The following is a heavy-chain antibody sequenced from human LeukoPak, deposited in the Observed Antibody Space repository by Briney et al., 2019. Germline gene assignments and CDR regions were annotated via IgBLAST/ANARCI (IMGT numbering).Heavy chain of an antibody. CDR2: ISGDGGST. V-gene: IGHV3-43*02. D-gene: IGHD2-15*01. Sequence: GGSLRLSCAASGFTFDDYAMHWVRQAPGKGLEWVSLISGDGGSTYYADSVKGRFTISRDNSKNSLYLQMNSLRTEDTALYYCAKDMAGDRVRVAFDIWGQGTMVIVSS. CDR1: GFTFDDYA. J-gene: IGHJ3*02. CDR3: AKDMAGDRVRVAFDI.